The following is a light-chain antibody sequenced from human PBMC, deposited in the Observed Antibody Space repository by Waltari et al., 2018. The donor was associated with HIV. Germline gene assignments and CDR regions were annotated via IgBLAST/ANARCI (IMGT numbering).Light chain of an antibody. Sequence: DIVMTQFPQSLAVSLGERATISCKSSHSLLHTYNNNNYLSWFQKKPGQPPKLLIYWASTRQSGVSDRFIGSGSGTNFTLTINSPQSEDFAVYYCQQYHNWPPRDTFGGGTKVEIK. CDR3: QQYHNWPPRDT. CDR2: WAS. CDR1: HSLLHTYNNNNY. J-gene: IGKJ4*01. V-gene: IGKV4-1*01.